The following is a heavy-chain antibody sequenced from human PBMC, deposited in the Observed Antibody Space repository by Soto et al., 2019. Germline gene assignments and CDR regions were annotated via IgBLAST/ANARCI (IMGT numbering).Heavy chain of an antibody. V-gene: IGHV4-59*08. CDR1: GGSISSYY. CDR2: IYYSGST. Sequence: PSETLSLTCTVSGGSISSYYWSWIRQPPGKGLEWIGYIYYSGSTNYNPSLKSRVTISVDTSKNQFSLKLSSVTAADTAVYYCARQGRDYYGSGSYYFVFDYWGQGTLVTVSS. J-gene: IGHJ4*02. CDR3: ARQGRDYYGSGSYYFVFDY. D-gene: IGHD3-10*01.